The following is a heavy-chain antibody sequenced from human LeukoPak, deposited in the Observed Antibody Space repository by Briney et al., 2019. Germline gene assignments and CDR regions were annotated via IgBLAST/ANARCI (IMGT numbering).Heavy chain of an antibody. V-gene: IGHV1-18*01. CDR1: GYTLTVLS. Sequence: GASVKVSCRVSGYTLTVLSMHWVRQAPGKGLEWMGWISTYNGNTNYAQKFHGRVTMTTDTSTSTAYMELRSLRSDDTAVYYCARDVPGSIGTTARFDPWGQGTLVTVSS. D-gene: IGHD1-1*01. J-gene: IGHJ5*02. CDR2: ISTYNGNT. CDR3: ARDVPGSIGTTARFDP.